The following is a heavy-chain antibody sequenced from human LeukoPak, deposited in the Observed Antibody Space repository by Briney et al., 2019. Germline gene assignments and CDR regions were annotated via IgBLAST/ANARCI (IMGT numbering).Heavy chain of an antibody. Sequence: PGGSLRLSCAASALTFSSYWMHWVRQAPEKGLVWVSRINSDGSSTSYADSVKGRFTISRDNAKNTLYLQMNSLRAEDTAVYYCARVSSKTMVRAIITKKNYYYYYMDVWGKGTTVTISS. CDR1: ALTFSSYW. J-gene: IGHJ6*03. CDR2: INSDGSST. CDR3: ARVSSKTMVRAIITKKNYYYYYMDV. D-gene: IGHD3-10*01. V-gene: IGHV3-74*01.